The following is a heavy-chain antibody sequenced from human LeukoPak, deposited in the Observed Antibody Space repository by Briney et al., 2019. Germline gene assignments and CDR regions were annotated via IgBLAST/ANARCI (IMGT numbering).Heavy chain of an antibody. CDR3: AKDSPLYYYDSSGYKPGGLDY. D-gene: IGHD3-22*01. CDR1: GFTFSSYG. J-gene: IGHJ4*02. V-gene: IGHV3-30*02. Sequence: GGSLRLSCAASGFTFSSYGMHWVRQAPGKGLEWVAFIRYDGSNKYYADSVKGRFTISRDNSKNTLYPQMNSLRAEDTAVYYCAKDSPLYYYDSSGYKPGGLDYWGQGTLVTVSS. CDR2: IRYDGSNK.